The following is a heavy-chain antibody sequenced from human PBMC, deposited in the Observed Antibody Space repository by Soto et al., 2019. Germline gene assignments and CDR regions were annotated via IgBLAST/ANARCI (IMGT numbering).Heavy chain of an antibody. CDR1: GFTFSSYG. CDR2: ISYDGSNK. V-gene: IGHV3-30*18. Sequence: QVQLVESGGGVVQPGRSLRLSCAASGFTFSSYGMHWVRQAPGKGLEWVAVISYDGSNKYYADSVKGRFTISRDNSKNTLYLQMNSLRAEDTAVYYCAKDIGWGRADSSGYQNDYWGQGTLVTVSS. J-gene: IGHJ4*02. CDR3: AKDIGWGRADSSGYQNDY. D-gene: IGHD3-22*01.